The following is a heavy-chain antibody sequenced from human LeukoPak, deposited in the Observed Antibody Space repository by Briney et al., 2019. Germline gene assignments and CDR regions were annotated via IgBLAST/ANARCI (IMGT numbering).Heavy chain of an antibody. D-gene: IGHD3-10*01. CDR1: GLTFSSYA. J-gene: IGHJ4*02. Sequence: GGSLRLSCSASGLTFSSYAMHWVRQAPGKGLEYVSAISCNGGSTYYADSVRGRFTISRDNSKNTMYLQMSSLRAGDTAVYYCVKDPYGSGSYLGFYYFDYWGQGTLVTVSS. V-gene: IGHV3-64D*06. CDR3: VKDPYGSGSYLGFYYFDY. CDR2: ISCNGGST.